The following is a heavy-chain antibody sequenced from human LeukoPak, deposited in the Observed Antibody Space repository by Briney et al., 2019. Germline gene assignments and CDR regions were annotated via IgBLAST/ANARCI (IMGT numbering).Heavy chain of an antibody. Sequence: GGPLRLSCAASGLTFTGYSMNWVRQAPGKGLEWVSFISSSSDTIYYADSVKGRFTISRDNAKNSLYLQMTSLRDDDTAVYYCARVRGATAVTMYFDFWGQGTLVTVSS. CDR2: ISSSSDTI. J-gene: IGHJ4*02. CDR3: ARVRGATAVTMYFDF. V-gene: IGHV3-48*02. D-gene: IGHD4-23*01. CDR1: GLTFTGYS.